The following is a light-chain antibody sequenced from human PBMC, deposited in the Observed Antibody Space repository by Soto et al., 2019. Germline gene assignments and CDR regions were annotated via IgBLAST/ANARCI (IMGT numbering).Light chain of an antibody. CDR2: GAS. Sequence: EIVLTQSPGTLSLSPGERATLSCRASQTVSSNYLAWYQQKPGQAPGLLIHGASSRATGIPDRFSGSGSGTDFTLTISRLEPEDFAVYYCHQYGTLPWTFGQGTKVEIK. V-gene: IGKV3-20*01. CDR3: HQYGTLPWT. CDR1: QTVSSNY. J-gene: IGKJ1*01.